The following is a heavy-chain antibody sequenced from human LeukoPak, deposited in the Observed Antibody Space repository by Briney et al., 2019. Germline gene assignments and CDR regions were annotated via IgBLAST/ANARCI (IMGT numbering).Heavy chain of an antibody. V-gene: IGHV3-30*03. CDR3: APRVVPAHY. D-gene: IGHD2-2*01. CDR2: ISYDGSNK. Sequence: GGSLRLSCAASGFTFSSYGMHWVRQAPDKGLEWVAVISYDGSNKYYADSVKGRFTISRDNSKNTLYLQMNSLRAEDTAVYYCAPRVVPAHYWGQGTLVTVSS. J-gene: IGHJ4*02. CDR1: GFTFSSYG.